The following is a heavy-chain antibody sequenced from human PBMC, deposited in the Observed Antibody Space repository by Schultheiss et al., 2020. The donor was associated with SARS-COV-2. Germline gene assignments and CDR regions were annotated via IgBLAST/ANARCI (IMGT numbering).Heavy chain of an antibody. J-gene: IGHJ4*02. Sequence: GGSLRLSCAASGFTFSSYAMHWVRQAPGKGLEWVSTISTGGGTTYYADSVKGRFTISRDNSKNTLYLQMNSLRAEDTAVYYCARDAAAWDPRGRQRTPDYWGQGTLVTVSS. CDR3: ARDAAAWDPRGRQRTPDY. CDR2: ISTGGGTT. D-gene: IGHD1-26*01. V-gene: IGHV3-23*01. CDR1: GFTFSSYA.